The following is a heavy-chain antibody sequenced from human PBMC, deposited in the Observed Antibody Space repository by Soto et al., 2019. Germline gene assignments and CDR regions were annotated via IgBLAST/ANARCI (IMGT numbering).Heavy chain of an antibody. CDR2: ISSSSSYI. CDR3: AGGGDDFWSGYYPYYYYGMDV. V-gene: IGHV3-21*01. J-gene: IGHJ6*02. Sequence: PGGSLRLSCAASGFTFSSYSMNWVRQAPGKGLEWVSSISSSSSYIYYADSVKGRFTISRDNAKNSLYLQMNSLRAEDTAVYYCAGGGDDFWSGYYPYYYYGMDVWGQGTTVTVSS. D-gene: IGHD3-3*01. CDR1: GFTFSSYS.